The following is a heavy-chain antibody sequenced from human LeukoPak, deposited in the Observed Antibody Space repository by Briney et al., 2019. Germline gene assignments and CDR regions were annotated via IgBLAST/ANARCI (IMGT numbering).Heavy chain of an antibody. Sequence: ASVKVSCKASGYTFTGYYMHWVRQAPGQGLEWMGWINPNSGGTNYAQKFQGRVTMTRDTSISTAYMELSRLRSDDTAVYYCARLYYDILTGYYAYYYYMDVWGKGTTVTVSS. V-gene: IGHV1-2*02. J-gene: IGHJ6*03. CDR2: INPNSGGT. D-gene: IGHD3-9*01. CDR3: ARLYYDILTGYYAYYYYMDV. CDR1: GYTFTGYY.